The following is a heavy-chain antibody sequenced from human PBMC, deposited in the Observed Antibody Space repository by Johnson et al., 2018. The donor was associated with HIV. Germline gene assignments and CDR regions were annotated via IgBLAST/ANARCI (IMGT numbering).Heavy chain of an antibody. Sequence: VQLVESGGGLVQPGGSLRLSCAASGFTFSSYAMHWVRQAPGKGLEYVSAISSNGGSTYYANSVKGRFTISRYNSKNTLYLQMGSLRAEDMAVSYCARGGGLLDAFDIWGQGTMVTVSS. CDR1: GFTFSSYA. CDR3: ARGGGLLDAFDI. CDR2: ISSNGGST. D-gene: IGHD1-26*01. J-gene: IGHJ3*02. V-gene: IGHV3-64*01.